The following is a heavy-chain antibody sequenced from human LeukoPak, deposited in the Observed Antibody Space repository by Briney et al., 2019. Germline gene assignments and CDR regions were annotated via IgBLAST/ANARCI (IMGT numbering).Heavy chain of an antibody. J-gene: IGHJ4*02. CDR3: ARSLKVLRYFDWLLGTFDY. V-gene: IGHV1-18*01. Sequence: ASVKVSCKASGYTFTSYGISWARQAPGQGLEWMGWISAYNGNTNYAQKLQGRVTMTTDTSTSTAYMELRSLRSDDTAVYYCARSLKVLRYFDWLLGTFDYWGQGTLVTVSS. CDR1: GYTFTSYG. CDR2: ISAYNGNT. D-gene: IGHD3-9*01.